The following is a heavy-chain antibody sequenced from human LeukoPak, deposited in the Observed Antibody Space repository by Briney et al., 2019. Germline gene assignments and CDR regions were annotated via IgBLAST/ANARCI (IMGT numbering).Heavy chain of an antibody. CDR1: GFTFSSYS. CDR3: ARDTGYTSGWYSLDYFDY. V-gene: IGHV3-48*01. J-gene: IGHJ4*02. D-gene: IGHD6-19*01. Sequence: GGSLRLSCAASGFTFSSYSMNWVRQAPGKGLEWVSYISSSSGTIYYADSVKGRFTISRDNAKNSLYLQMNSLRAEDTAVYYCARDTGYTSGWYSLDYFDYWGQGTLVTVSS. CDR2: ISSSSGTI.